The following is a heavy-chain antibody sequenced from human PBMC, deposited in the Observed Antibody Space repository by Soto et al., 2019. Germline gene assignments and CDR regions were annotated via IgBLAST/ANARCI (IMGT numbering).Heavy chain of an antibody. CDR1: GGTFSSYA. D-gene: IGHD6-6*01. V-gene: IGHV1-69*01. CDR2: IIPLLNTP. CDR3: ARESSSPNYYYYGMDV. J-gene: IGHJ6*02. Sequence: QVQLVQSGAEVKKPGSSVKVSCRASGGTFSSYAVSWVRQAPGHGLEWMGVIIPLLNTPKYVAKFQGRVTITADASATTAYLELSSLTSEDTAVYYCARESSSPNYYYYGMDVWGQGTTVTVSS.